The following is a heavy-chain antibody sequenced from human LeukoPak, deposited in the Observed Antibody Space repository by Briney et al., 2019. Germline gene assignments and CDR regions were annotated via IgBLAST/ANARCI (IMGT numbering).Heavy chain of an antibody. D-gene: IGHD1-14*01. Sequence: GGSLRLSCAASGFTFSSYAMSWVRQAPGKGLEWVSLISGSGGNTYYADSVKGRFTISRDNSKNTLYLEMNSLRAEGTAVYYCAKYVTTGYSYYYYMDVWGKGTTVTVSS. V-gene: IGHV3-23*01. J-gene: IGHJ6*03. CDR3: AKYVTTGYSYYYYMDV. CDR2: ISGSGGNT. CDR1: GFTFSSYA.